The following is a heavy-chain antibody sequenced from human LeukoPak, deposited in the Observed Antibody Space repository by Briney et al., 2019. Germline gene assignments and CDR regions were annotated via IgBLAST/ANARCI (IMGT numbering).Heavy chain of an antibody. Sequence: SVKVSCKASGYTFTGYYMHWVRQAPGQGLEWMGGVIPLFGTANYAQKFQGRVTITADKSTSTAHMELSSLRSEDTAVYYCARQYWNYFIRDAFDIWGHGTIVTVSS. CDR3: ARQYWNYFIRDAFDI. J-gene: IGHJ3*02. CDR1: GYTFTGYY. D-gene: IGHD1-7*01. V-gene: IGHV1-69*06. CDR2: VIPLFGTA.